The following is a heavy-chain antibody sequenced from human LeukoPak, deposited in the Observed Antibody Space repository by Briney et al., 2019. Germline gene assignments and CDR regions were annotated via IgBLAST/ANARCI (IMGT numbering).Heavy chain of an antibody. V-gene: IGHV4-34*01. CDR2: INHRGDT. Sequence: SETLSLTCPAYGGSFSTYYWSWIRQSPGKGLEWIAEINHRGDTNYNPSVKSRVTISVDTSKNQFSLKVRSLTAADTAFYYCARGPTISETGYFDYWGQGTLVTVSS. J-gene: IGHJ4*03. D-gene: IGHD1-1*01. CDR3: ARGPTISETGYFDY. CDR1: GGSFSTYY.